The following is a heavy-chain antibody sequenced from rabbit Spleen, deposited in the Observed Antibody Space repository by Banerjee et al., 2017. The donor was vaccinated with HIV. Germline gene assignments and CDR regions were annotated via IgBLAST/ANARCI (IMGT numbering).Heavy chain of an antibody. CDR1: GVSFSGDSY. V-gene: IGHV1S45*01. CDR2: IDTGSSGFT. Sequence: QEQLEESGGDLVKPGASLTLTCIASGVSFSGDSYMCWVRQAPGKGLEWIVCIDTGSSGFTYFASWAKGRFTISKTSSTTVTLQMTSLTAADTATYFCARFYAGYGDFGYAAMWGQGTLVTVS. D-gene: IGHD7-1*01. J-gene: IGHJ4*01. CDR3: ARFYAGYGDFGYAAM.